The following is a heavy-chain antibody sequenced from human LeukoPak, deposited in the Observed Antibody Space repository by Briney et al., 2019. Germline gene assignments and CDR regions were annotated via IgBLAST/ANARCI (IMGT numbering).Heavy chain of an antibody. CDR3: ASRRMTTVATGFDY. CDR1: GGSISSYY. D-gene: IGHD4-23*01. J-gene: IGHJ4*02. Sequence: PSETLSLTCTVSGGSISSYYWSWIRQPPGKGLEWIGYIYYSGSTNYNPSLKSRVTISVDTSKNQFSLNLSSVTAADTAVYYCASRRMTTVATGFDYWGQGTLVTVSS. CDR2: IYYSGST. V-gene: IGHV4-59*08.